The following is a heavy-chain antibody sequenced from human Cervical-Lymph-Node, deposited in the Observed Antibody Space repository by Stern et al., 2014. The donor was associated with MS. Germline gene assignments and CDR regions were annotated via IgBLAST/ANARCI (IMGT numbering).Heavy chain of an antibody. J-gene: IGHJ4*02. D-gene: IGHD5-12*01. V-gene: IGHV7-4-1*02. Sequence: QVQLVQSGSELKKPGASVKVSCKASGYSFTTSAMNWVRQAPGQGLEWMGWINTNARNPLYSHDFTGRFVFSLAPSANTAYLEDRSLRTADTAMYYCATQGASGFGVSPTAYWGQGTLVTVSS. CDR2: INTNARNP. CDR1: GYSFTTSA. CDR3: ATQGASGFGVSPTAY.